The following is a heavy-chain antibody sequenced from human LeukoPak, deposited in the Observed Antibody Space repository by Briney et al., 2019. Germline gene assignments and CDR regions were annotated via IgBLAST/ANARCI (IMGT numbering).Heavy chain of an antibody. CDR3: ARVRDDYTYFGC. CDR2: ITGTGGRT. J-gene: IGHJ4*02. Sequence: GGSLRLSCGASGFTFSSYAMTWVRQAPGKGLEWVSAITGTGGRTYYADSVKGRFTISRDNSKNTVYLQMNSLRAGDTAVYYCARVRDDYTYFGCWGQGTLVTVSS. CDR1: GFTFSSYA. V-gene: IGHV3-23*01. D-gene: IGHD4-11*01.